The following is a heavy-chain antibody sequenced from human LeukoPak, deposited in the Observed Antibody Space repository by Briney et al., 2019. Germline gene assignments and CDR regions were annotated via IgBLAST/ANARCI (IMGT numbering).Heavy chain of an antibody. V-gene: IGHV4-4*09. CDR2: IYTSGST. J-gene: IGHJ1*01. D-gene: IGHD2-21*02. CDR1: GGSISSYY. CDR3: AGTYCGGDCPRAEYFQH. Sequence: SETLSLTCTVSGGSISSYYWNWIRQPPGKGLEWIGYIYTSGSTNYNPSLKSRVTISVDTSKNQFSLKLSSVTAADTAVYYCAGTYCGGDCPRAEYFQHWGQGTLVTVSS.